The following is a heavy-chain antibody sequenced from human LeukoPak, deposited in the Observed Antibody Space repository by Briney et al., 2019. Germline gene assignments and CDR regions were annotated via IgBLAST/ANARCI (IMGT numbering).Heavy chain of an antibody. V-gene: IGHV4-34*01. J-gene: IGHJ3*02. Sequence: SETLSLTCAVYGGSFSGYYWSWIRQPPGKGLEWIGEINHSGSTNYNPSLKSRATISVDTSKNQFSLKLSSVTAADTAVYYCARWRCSSTSCYENDAFDIWGQGTMVTVSS. CDR1: GGSFSGYY. CDR3: ARWRCSSTSCYENDAFDI. CDR2: INHSGST. D-gene: IGHD2-2*01.